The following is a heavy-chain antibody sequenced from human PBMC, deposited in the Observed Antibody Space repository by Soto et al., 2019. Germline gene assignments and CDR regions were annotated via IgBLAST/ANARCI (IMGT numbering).Heavy chain of an antibody. J-gene: IGHJ6*02. CDR2: ISSSGSTI. CDR1: GFTFSDYY. V-gene: IGHV3-11*01. CDR3: ARDASVDYYYYYGMDV. Sequence: NPGGSLRLSCAASGFTFSDYYMSWIRQAPGKGLEWVSYISSSGSTIYYADSVKGRFTISRDNAKNSLYLQMNSLRAEDTAVYYCARDASVDYYYYYGMDVWGQGTTVTVSS. D-gene: IGHD2-15*01.